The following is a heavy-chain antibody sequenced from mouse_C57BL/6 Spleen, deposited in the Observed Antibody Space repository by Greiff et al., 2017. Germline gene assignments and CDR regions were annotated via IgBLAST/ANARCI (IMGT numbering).Heavy chain of an antibody. Sequence: QVQLQQSGAELARPGASVKLSCKASGYTFTSYGISWVKQRTGQGLEWIGEIYPRSGNTYYTEKFKGKATLTADKSSSTAYMELRSLTSEDSAVYFCAREGLRGMDYAMDYWGQGTSVTVSS. J-gene: IGHJ4*01. CDR2: IYPRSGNT. CDR1: GYTFTSYG. CDR3: AREGLRGMDYAMDY. V-gene: IGHV1-81*01. D-gene: IGHD3-1*01.